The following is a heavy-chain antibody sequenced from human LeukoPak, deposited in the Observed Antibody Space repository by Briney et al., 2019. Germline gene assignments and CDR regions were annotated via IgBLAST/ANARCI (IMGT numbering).Heavy chain of an antibody. Sequence: EASVKVSCKASGYTFTSYGISWVRPAPGQGLEWMGWISAYNGNTNYAQKLQGRVTMTTDTSTSTAYMELRSLKSDDTAVYYCARITIRKAFDIWGQGTMVTVSS. CDR2: ISAYNGNT. CDR1: GYTFTSYG. CDR3: ARITIRKAFDI. D-gene: IGHD3-9*01. J-gene: IGHJ3*02. V-gene: IGHV1-18*04.